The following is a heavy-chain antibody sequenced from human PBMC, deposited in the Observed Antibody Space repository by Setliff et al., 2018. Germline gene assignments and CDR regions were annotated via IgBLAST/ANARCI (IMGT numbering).Heavy chain of an antibody. CDR1: GFSFSTYV. D-gene: IGHD3-3*01. V-gene: IGHV3-33*01. CDR2: IWYDGSNI. CDR3: ARDGVPPLNYNFWSGNFEF. Sequence: PGESLKISCAASGFSFSTYVMHWVRQAPGKGLEWVALIWYDGSNIHYADSVKGRFTISRDNSKNTLYLQMNSLRVEDTAVYYCARDGVPPLNYNFWSGNFEFWGQGTLVTVSS. J-gene: IGHJ4*02.